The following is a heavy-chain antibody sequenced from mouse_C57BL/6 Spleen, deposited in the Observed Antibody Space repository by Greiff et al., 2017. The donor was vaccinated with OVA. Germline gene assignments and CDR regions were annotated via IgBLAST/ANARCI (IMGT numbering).Heavy chain of an antibody. CDR3: ARRGYYYGSYFDY. CDR2: ISNGGGST. Sequence: EVKVVESGGGLVQPGGSLKLSCAASGFTFSDYYMYWVRQTPEKRLEWVAYISNGGGSTYYPDTVKGRFTISRDNAKNTLYLQMSRLKSEDTAMDYCARRGYYYGSYFDYWGQGTTLTVSS. V-gene: IGHV5-12*01. CDR1: GFTFSDYY. J-gene: IGHJ2*01. D-gene: IGHD1-1*01.